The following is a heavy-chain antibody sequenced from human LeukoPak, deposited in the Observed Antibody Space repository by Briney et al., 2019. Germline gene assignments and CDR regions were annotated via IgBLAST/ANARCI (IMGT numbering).Heavy chain of an antibody. CDR1: GGSISSSSYY. Sequence: PSENLSLTCTVSGGSISSSSYYWGWIRQPPGKGLEWIGSIYYSGSTYYNPSLKSRVTISVDTSKNQFSLKLSSVTAADTAVYYCARPEADYYGMDVWGQGTTVTVSS. V-gene: IGHV4-39*01. CDR2: IYYSGST. CDR3: ARPEADYYGMDV. J-gene: IGHJ6*02.